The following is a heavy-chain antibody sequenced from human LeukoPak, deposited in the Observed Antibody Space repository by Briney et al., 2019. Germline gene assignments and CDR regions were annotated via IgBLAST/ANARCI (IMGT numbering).Heavy chain of an antibody. CDR1: GFTFSSYG. Sequence: GGSLRLSCATSGFTFSSYGMHWVRQAPGKGLEWVAFIRYDGSNKYYADSVKGRFTISRDNSKNTLYLHVNSLRPEDTAVYYCARGPYCSSTSCFYYYYYMDVWGKGTTVTISS. V-gene: IGHV3-30*02. D-gene: IGHD2-2*01. CDR3: ARGPYCSSTSCFYYYYYMDV. CDR2: IRYDGSNK. J-gene: IGHJ6*03.